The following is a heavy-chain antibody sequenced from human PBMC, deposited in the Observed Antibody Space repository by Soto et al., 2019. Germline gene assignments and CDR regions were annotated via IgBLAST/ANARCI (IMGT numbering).Heavy chain of an antibody. Sequence: QVQLQESGPGLVKPSETLSLTCTVSGGSISSYYWSWIRQPPGKGLEWIGYIYYSGRTNYNPSLNSRVTISVDTSKNQFSLKLSSVTAADTAVYYCARYGSGSSVWFDPWGQGTLVTVSS. CDR1: GGSISSYY. CDR3: ARYGSGSSVWFDP. D-gene: IGHD3-10*01. V-gene: IGHV4-59*01. CDR2: IYYSGRT. J-gene: IGHJ5*02.